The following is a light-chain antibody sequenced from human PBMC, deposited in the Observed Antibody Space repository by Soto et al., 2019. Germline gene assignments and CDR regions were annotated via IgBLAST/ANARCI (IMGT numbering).Light chain of an antibody. V-gene: IGLV2-8*01. J-gene: IGLJ1*01. CDR2: EVN. Sequence: QSALTHPPSASGSPGQSLTISCTGTSSDVGGYNYVSWYQQHPGKAPKLMIYEVNKRPSGVPDRFSASKSGNTASLTVSGLQAEDEADYYCSSYAGSNILFGTGTKVTVL. CDR3: SSYAGSNIL. CDR1: SSDVGGYNY.